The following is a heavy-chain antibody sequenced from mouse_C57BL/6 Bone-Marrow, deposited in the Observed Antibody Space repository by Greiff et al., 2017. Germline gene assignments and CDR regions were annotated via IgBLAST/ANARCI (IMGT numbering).Heavy chain of an antibody. D-gene: IGHD2-5*01. V-gene: IGHV7-1*01. CDR3: ARDAYSNYEDYYAMDY. CDR2: SRNKANDYTT. J-gene: IGHJ4*01. CDR1: GFTFSDFY. Sequence: EVQVVESGGGLVQSGRSLRLSCATSGFTFSDFYMEWVRQAPGKGLEWIAASRNKANDYTTEYSASVKGRFIVSRDTSQSILYLQMNALRAEDTAIYYCARDAYSNYEDYYAMDYWGQGTSVTVSS.